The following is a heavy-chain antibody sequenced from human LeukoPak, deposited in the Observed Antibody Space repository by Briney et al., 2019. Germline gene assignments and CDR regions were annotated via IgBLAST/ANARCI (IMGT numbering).Heavy chain of an antibody. J-gene: IGHJ4*02. CDR2: ISGSGGST. D-gene: IGHD6-19*01. Sequence: PGGSLRLSCAASGFTFSSYAISWVRQAPGKGLEWVSAISGSGGSTYYADSVKGRFTIFRDNSKNTVYLQMNSLRAEDTAVYYCAKTTTGYSSGRYPGWPVDYWGQGTLVTVSS. CDR3: AKTTTGYSSGRYPGWPVDY. CDR1: GFTFSSYA. V-gene: IGHV3-23*01.